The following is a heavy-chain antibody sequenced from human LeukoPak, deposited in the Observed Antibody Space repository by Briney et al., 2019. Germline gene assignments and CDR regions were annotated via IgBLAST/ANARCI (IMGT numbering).Heavy chain of an antibody. CDR3: ARDQYCSSTSCYHSAFDI. D-gene: IGHD2-2*01. CDR2: ISYDGSNK. Sequence: QPGRSLRLSCAASGFTFSSYAMHRVRQAPGKGLEWVAVISYDGSNKYYADSVKGRFTISRDNSKNTLYLQMNSLRAEDTAVYYCARDQYCSSTSCYHSAFDIWGQGTMVTVSS. V-gene: IGHV3-30*04. J-gene: IGHJ3*02. CDR1: GFTFSSYA.